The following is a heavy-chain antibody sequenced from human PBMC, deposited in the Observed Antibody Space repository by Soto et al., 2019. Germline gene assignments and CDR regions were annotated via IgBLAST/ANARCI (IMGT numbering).Heavy chain of an antibody. J-gene: IGHJ5*02. V-gene: IGHV2-5*02. Sequence: QITLKESGPTLVKPTQTLTLTCTFSGFSLSTTGMGVGWIRQPPGKALEWLALIYWDGEKRYSPSLKSRLTITKDPSKNQVVLTMTNMDPVDTATYYCEHRPGYAFEPWGQGILVTVSS. CDR2: IYWDGEK. CDR1: GFSLSTTGMG. D-gene: IGHD1-1*01. CDR3: EHRPGYAFEP.